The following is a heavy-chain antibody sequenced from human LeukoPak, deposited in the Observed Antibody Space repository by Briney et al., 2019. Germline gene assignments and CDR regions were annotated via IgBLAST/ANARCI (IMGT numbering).Heavy chain of an antibody. CDR2: INPNSGGK. J-gene: IGHJ4*02. CDR1: GYTFTGYY. V-gene: IGHV1-2*02. D-gene: IGHD1-26*01. CDR3: ARGRGRVGAIGDY. Sequence: ASVKVSCKASGYTFTGYYMHSVRQAPGQGLEWMGWINPNSGGKNYAEKFQGRVTMTRDTYISTAYMELGRVRSDDRAVYYCARGRGRVGAIGDYLVQGTLVSVSS.